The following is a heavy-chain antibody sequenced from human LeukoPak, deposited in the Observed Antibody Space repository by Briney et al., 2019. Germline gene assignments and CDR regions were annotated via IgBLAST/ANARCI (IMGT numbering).Heavy chain of an antibody. D-gene: IGHD1-26*01. CDR1: GGSISSYY. CDR2: MYTSGST. Sequence: QASETLSLTCTVSGGSISSYYWSWIRQPAGKGLEWIGRMYTSGSTNYNPSLKSRVTMSVDTSNNQFSLKMSSVTAADTAVYYCARQSGNTNYFDLWGQGTLVTVSS. J-gene: IGHJ4*02. V-gene: IGHV4-4*07. CDR3: ARQSGNTNYFDL.